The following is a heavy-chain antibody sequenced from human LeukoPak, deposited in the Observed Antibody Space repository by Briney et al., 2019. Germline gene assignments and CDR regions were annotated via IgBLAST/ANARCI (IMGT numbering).Heavy chain of an antibody. CDR2: IIPILGIA. Sequence: ASVKVSCKASGGTFSSYAISWVRQAPGQGLEWMGRIIPILGIANYAQKFQGRVTITADKSTSTAYMELSSLRSEDTAVYYCARGRTGDLGAFDIWGQGTMVTVSS. CDR1: GGTFSSYA. V-gene: IGHV1-69*04. J-gene: IGHJ3*02. CDR3: ARGRTGDLGAFDI. D-gene: IGHD7-27*01.